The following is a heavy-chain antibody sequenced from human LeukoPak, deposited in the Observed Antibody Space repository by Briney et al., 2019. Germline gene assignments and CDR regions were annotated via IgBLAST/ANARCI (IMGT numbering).Heavy chain of an antibody. V-gene: IGHV1-2*02. CDR3: ARGPYSGGRWYWYDP. CDR2: INPNSGGT. Sequence: GASVKVSCKASGYTFTGYYMHWVRQAPGQGLEWMGWINPNSGGTNYAQKFQGRVTMTRDTSISTAYMELSRLRSDDTAVYYCARGPYSGGRWYWYDPWGQGTLVTVSS. D-gene: IGHD2-15*01. J-gene: IGHJ5*02. CDR1: GYTFTGYY.